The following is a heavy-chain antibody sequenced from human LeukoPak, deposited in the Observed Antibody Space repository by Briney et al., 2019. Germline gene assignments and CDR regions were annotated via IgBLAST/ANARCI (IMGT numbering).Heavy chain of an antibody. CDR1: GGSISSYY. V-gene: IGHV4-59*01. CDR2: IYYSGST. Sequence: PSETLSLTCTVSGGSISSYYWSWIRQPPGKGLEWIGYIYYSGSTNYNPSLKSRVTISVDTSKNQFSLKLSSVTAADTAVYYCARSVEVWSGPNWFDPWGQGTLVTVSS. J-gene: IGHJ5*02. CDR3: ARSVEVWSGPNWFDP. D-gene: IGHD3-3*01.